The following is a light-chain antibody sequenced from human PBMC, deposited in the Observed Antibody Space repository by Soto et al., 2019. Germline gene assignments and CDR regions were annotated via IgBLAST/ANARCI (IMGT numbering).Light chain of an antibody. CDR2: WAS. V-gene: IGKV4-1*01. CDR1: QSVLYSSNNKNY. Sequence: DIVMTQSPDSLAVSLGERATINCKSSQSVLYSSNNKNYLAWYQQKPGQPPKLLIYWASTRESGVPDRFSGSGSGTDFTITISSLQAADVAVYYCQQYYSTPWTFGHGAKVEIK. J-gene: IGKJ1*01. CDR3: QQYYSTPWT.